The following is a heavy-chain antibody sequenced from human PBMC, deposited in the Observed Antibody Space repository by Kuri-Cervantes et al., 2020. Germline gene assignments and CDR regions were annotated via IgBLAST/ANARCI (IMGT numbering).Heavy chain of an antibody. CDR2: ISTSSSYI. Sequence: GESLKISCAASGFTFSSYAMSWVRQAPGKGLEWVSSISTSSSYIFYADSVKGRFTISRDNAKNSLYLQMNSLRGEDTGVYYCARGSLPMAVAGPLDYWGQGTLVTVSS. CDR1: GFTFSSYA. D-gene: IGHD6-19*01. CDR3: ARGSLPMAVAGPLDY. J-gene: IGHJ4*02. V-gene: IGHV3-21*03.